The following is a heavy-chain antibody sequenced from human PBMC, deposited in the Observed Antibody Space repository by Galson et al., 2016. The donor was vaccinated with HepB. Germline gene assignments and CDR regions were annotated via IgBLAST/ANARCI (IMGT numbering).Heavy chain of an antibody. CDR2: SEGEGST. CDR3: ARDPGFRNGMDV. Sequence: RRACAAYGGPVSNDYMSRGSQEEGKGRKGGSGSEGEGSTEDAESVKGRFTMSRDTSKNTVVRKRKSRRGEDTAVYYCARDPGFRNGMDVWGQGATVTVS. J-gene: IGHJ6*02. V-gene: IGHV3-53*01. CDR1: GGPVSNDY.